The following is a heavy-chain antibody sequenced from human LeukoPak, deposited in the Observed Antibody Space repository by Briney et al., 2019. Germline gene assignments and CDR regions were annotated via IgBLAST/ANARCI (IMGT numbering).Heavy chain of an antibody. V-gene: IGHV4-34*01. Sequence: PSEALSLTCAVYGGSFSGYYWSWIRQPPGKGLEWSGEINHSGSTNYNPSLKSRVTISVDTSKNQFSLKLSSVTAADTAVYYCARVQLAYDYVWGSYRYLGYFDYWGQGTLVTVSS. D-gene: IGHD3-16*02. CDR3: ARVQLAYDYVWGSYRYLGYFDY. CDR1: GGSFSGYY. J-gene: IGHJ4*02. CDR2: INHSGST.